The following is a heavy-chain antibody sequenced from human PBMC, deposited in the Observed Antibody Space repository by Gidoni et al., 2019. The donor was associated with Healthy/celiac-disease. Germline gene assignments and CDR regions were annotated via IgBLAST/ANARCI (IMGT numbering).Heavy chain of an antibody. J-gene: IGHJ4*02. Sequence: EVQLLESGGGLVQPGGALRLSCAASGFPFSSYAMSWVRQAPGKGLEWGSAISGSGGSTYDAYSVKGRFTISRDNSKNTLYLQMNSLRAEDPAVYYCAKDLVGVAGNTLFDYWGQGTLVTVSS. D-gene: IGHD6-19*01. CDR3: AKDLVGVAGNTLFDY. CDR2: ISGSGGST. CDR1: GFPFSSYA. V-gene: IGHV3-23*01.